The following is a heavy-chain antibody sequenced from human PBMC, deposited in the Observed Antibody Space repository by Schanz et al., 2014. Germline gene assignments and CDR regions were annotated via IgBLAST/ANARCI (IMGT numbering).Heavy chain of an antibody. CDR2: INSDGSSA. CDR1: GFTFSSPV. D-gene: IGHD3-10*01. V-gene: IGHV3-74*01. J-gene: IGHJ4*02. CDR3: TRGSGSRSYGWYYDS. Sequence: EVQLVESGGGLVQPGGSLRLSCAASGFTFSSPVPHPLLPSPVKGLVWISRINSDGSSASYADSVKGRFTISRDNAKNTLYLQMNSVRAEDSAVYYCTRGSGSRSYGWYYDSWGQGTLVTVSS.